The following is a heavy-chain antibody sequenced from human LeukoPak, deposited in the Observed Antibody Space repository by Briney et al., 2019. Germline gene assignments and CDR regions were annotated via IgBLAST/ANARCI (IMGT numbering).Heavy chain of an antibody. J-gene: IGHJ3*02. CDR2: IYYSGST. V-gene: IGHV4-59*01. CDR1: GGSISSYY. D-gene: IGHD4-17*01. CDR3: ARDSTVTSAFDI. Sequence: SETLSLTCTVSGGSISSYYWSWIRQPPGKGLEWIGYIYYSGSTHYNPSLESRVTISVDTSKNQFSLKLSSVTAADTAVYYCARDSTVTSAFDIWGQGTMVTVSS.